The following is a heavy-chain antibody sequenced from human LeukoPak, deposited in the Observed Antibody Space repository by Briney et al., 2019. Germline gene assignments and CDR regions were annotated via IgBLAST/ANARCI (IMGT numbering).Heavy chain of an antibody. CDR3: PRDYGYHF. J-gene: IGHJ4*02. Sequence: GTLSLTCAASGFSISTYWMSWIRQAPGKGLEWMGNIKQDGSEKYYVDSVKGRFTISRDNPKTSLYLQMNGLRAEDTAVYYCPRDYGYHFWGQGTLVTVSS. D-gene: IGHD2/OR15-2a*01. V-gene: IGHV3-7*01. CDR2: IKQDGSEK. CDR1: GFSISTYW.